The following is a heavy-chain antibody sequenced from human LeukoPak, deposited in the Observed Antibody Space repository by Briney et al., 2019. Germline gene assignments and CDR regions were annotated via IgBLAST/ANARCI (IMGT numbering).Heavy chain of an antibody. V-gene: IGHV4-31*03. CDR1: GDSISSGVYY. J-gene: IGHJ4*02. CDR2: IYYSGST. Sequence: SQTLSLTCTVSGDSISSGVYYWSWLRQHPGKGLEWIGYIYYSGSTYHNPSLKSRVTISVDTSKNQFSLNLSSVTAADTAVYYCARAGGLPNFDYWGQGTLVTVSS. D-gene: IGHD4-11*01. CDR3: ARAGGLPNFDY.